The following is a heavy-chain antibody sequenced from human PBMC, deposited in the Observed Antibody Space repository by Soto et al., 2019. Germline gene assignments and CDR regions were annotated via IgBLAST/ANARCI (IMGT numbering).Heavy chain of an antibody. Sequence: GGSLRLSCAASGFTFSSYEMNWVRQAPGKGLEWVSYISSSGSTIYYADSVKGRFTISRDNAKNSLYLQMNSLRAEDTAVYYCARDRGPTCYDFWSGPRGNYYGMDVWGQGTTVTVSS. J-gene: IGHJ6*02. CDR1: GFTFSSYE. CDR2: ISSSGSTI. V-gene: IGHV3-48*03. CDR3: ARDRGPTCYDFWSGPRGNYYGMDV. D-gene: IGHD3-3*01.